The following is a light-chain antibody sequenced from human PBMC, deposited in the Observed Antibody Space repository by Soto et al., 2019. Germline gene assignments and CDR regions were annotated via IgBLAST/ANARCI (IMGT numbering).Light chain of an antibody. CDR1: QSVTSNY. CDR2: VAS. V-gene: IGKV3-20*01. Sequence: EIVLTQSPGTLSLSPGERATLSCRASQSVTSNYLAWYQQNPGQAPRLLIYVASNRAPGIPDRFSGSGSGTDFTLTISRLEPEDVAVYYCQQYANSRTFGQGTKVEI. J-gene: IGKJ1*01. CDR3: QQYANSRT.